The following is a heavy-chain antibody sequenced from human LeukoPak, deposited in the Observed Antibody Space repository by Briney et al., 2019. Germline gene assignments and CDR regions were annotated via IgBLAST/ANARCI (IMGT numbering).Heavy chain of an antibody. Sequence: PGGSLRLSCAASGFTFSSYAMSWVRQAPGKGLEWVSAISGSGGSTYYADSVKGRFTISRDNSQNTLYLQMNSLRGEDTSVYYCATQRAYSYGFDYWGQGTLVTVSS. CDR3: ATQRAYSYGFDY. D-gene: IGHD5-18*01. CDR2: ISGSGGST. CDR1: GFTFSSYA. J-gene: IGHJ4*02. V-gene: IGHV3-23*01.